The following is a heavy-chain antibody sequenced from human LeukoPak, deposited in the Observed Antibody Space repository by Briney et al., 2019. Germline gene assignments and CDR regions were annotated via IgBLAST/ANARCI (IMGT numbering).Heavy chain of an antibody. V-gene: IGHV3-23*01. Sequence: GGSLKLSCAASGFTFSSFAMHWVRQAPGKGLEWVSAISGSGGSTYYADSVKGRFTISRDNSKNTLYLQMNSLRAEDTAVYYCAKDGGDDSSGYYSDYWGQGTLVTVSS. CDR1: GFTFSSFA. CDR3: AKDGGDDSSGYYSDY. CDR2: ISGSGGST. D-gene: IGHD3-22*01. J-gene: IGHJ4*02.